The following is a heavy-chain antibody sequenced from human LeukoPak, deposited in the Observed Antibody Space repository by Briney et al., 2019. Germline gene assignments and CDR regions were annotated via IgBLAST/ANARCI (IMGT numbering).Heavy chain of an antibody. CDR3: ARGKYYYDY. CDR2: IKQDGSEK. D-gene: IGHD6-6*01. Sequence: GGSLRLSCAASGFTFSSYAMHWVRQAPGKGLEWVANIKQDGSEKYYVDSVKGRFTISRDNAKNSLYLQMNSLRAEDTAVYYCARGKYYYDYWGQGTLVTVSS. J-gene: IGHJ4*02. CDR1: GFTFSSYA. V-gene: IGHV3-7*03.